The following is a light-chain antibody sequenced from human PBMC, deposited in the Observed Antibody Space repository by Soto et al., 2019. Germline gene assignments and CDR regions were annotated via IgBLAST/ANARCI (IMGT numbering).Light chain of an antibody. CDR1: SSDVGGYNF. J-gene: IGLJ1*01. Sequence: QSALTQPASVSGSPGQSITISCTGTSSDVGGYNFVSWYQQHPDKAPKLMIYDVTNRPSGVSNRFSGSKSGNTASLTISGLQDEDEADYYCSSYTRISTYVFGTGTKLTVL. CDR2: DVT. V-gene: IGLV2-14*01. CDR3: SSYTRISTYV.